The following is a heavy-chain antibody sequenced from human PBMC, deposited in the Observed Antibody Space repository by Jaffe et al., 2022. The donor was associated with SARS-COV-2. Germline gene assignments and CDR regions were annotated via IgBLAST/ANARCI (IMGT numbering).Heavy chain of an antibody. CDR1: GGSISSSSYY. J-gene: IGHJ4*02. D-gene: IGHD6-6*01. CDR3: ASPEYSSSEPYY. V-gene: IGHV4-39*01. Sequence: QLQLQESGPGLVKPSETLSLTCTVSGGSISSSSYYWGWIRQPPGKGLEWIGSIYYSGSTYYNPSLKSRVTISVDTSKNQFSLKLSSVTAADTAVYYCASPEYSSSEPYYWGQGTLVTVSS. CDR2: IYYSGST.